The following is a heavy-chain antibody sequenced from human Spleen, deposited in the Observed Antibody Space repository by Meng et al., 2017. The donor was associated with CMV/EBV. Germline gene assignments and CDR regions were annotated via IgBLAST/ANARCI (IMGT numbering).Heavy chain of an antibody. J-gene: IGHJ6*02. Sequence: GGSLRLSCAATGFTFDDYAMHWVRQAPGKGLEWVSGITWNSGRIAYADSVKGRFTISRDNAKNSLYLQMNSLRADDTAVYYCAKSWDGMDVWGQGTTVTVSS. D-gene: IGHD1-26*01. V-gene: IGHV3-9*01. CDR2: ITWNSGRI. CDR1: GFTFDDYA. CDR3: AKSWDGMDV.